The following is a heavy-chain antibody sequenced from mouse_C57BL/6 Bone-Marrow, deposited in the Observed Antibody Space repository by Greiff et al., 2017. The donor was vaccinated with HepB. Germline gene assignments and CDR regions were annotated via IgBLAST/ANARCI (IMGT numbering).Heavy chain of an antibody. CDR2: INPNNGGT. J-gene: IGHJ4*01. CDR1: GYTFTDYY. Sequence: EVQLQQSGPELVKPGASVKISCKASGYTFTDYYMNWVKQSHGKSLEWIGDINPNNGGTSYNQKFKGKATLTVDKSSSTAYMELRSLTSEGSAVYYCARSGYPFFYAMDYWGQGTSVTVSS. V-gene: IGHV1-26*01. D-gene: IGHD3-1*01. CDR3: ARSGYPFFYAMDY.